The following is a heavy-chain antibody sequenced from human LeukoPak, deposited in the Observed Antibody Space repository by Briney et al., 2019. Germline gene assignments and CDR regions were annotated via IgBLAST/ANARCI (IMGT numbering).Heavy chain of an antibody. V-gene: IGHV1-8*01. J-gene: IGHJ4*02. D-gene: IGHD2-21*01. CDR2: MNPNSGNT. CDR3: TRSVRNGHIDY. Sequence: VASVKVSCKASGYTFTSYDINWVRQAPGQGLEWMGWMNPNSGNTGYAQKFQGRVTMTRSTSISTAYMELSSLRFEDTAVYYCTRSVRNGHIDYWGQGTLVTVSS. CDR1: GYTFTSYD.